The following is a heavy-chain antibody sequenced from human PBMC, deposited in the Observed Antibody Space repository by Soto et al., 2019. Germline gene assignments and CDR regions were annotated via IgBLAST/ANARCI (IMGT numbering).Heavy chain of an antibody. CDR2: ISWNSGSI. V-gene: IGHV3-9*01. D-gene: IGHD2-2*01. Sequence: EVQLVESGGGLVQPGRSLRLSCAASGFTFDDYAMHWVRQAPGKGLEWVSGISWNSGSIGYADSVKGRFTISRDNAKNSLYLQMNSLRAEDRALYYCAKDLFYCSSNSCPNSLSTGFDYWGQGTLVTVSS. J-gene: IGHJ4*02. CDR3: AKDLFYCSSNSCPNSLSTGFDY. CDR1: GFTFDDYA.